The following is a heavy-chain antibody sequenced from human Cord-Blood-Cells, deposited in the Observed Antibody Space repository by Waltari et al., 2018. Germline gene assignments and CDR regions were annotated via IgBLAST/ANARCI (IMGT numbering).Heavy chain of an antibody. CDR2: IYSGGST. J-gene: IGHJ3*02. D-gene: IGHD1-20*01. V-gene: IGHV3-53*01. CDR1: GFTVRSNY. Sequence: EVQLVESGGGLIQPGGSLRLSCAASGFTVRSNYMSWARQAPGKGLEWVSVIYSGGSTYYADSVKGRFTISRDNSKNTLYLQMNSLRAEDTAVYYCARELYNDDAFDIWGQGTMVTVSS. CDR3: ARELYNDDAFDI.